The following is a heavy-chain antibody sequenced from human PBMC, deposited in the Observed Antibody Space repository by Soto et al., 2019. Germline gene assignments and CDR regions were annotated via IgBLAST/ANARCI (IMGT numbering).Heavy chain of an antibody. D-gene: IGHD3-3*01. CDR2: INHSGST. CDR1: GGSFSGYY. J-gene: IGHJ5*02. V-gene: IGHV4-34*01. CDR3: ARGNPNYDFWSGYYSNWFDP. Sequence: SETLSLTCAVYGGSFSGYYWSWIRQPPGKGLEWIGEINHSGSTNYNPSLKSRVTISVDTSKNQFSLKLSSVTAADTAVYYCARGNPNYDFWSGYYSNWFDPWGQGTLVTVSS.